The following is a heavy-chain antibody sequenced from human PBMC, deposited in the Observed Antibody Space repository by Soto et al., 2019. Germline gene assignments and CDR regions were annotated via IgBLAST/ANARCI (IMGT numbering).Heavy chain of an antibody. J-gene: IGHJ5*02. V-gene: IGHV1-8*01. Sequence: ASVKVSCKASGYTFTSYDINWVRQATGQGLDWMGWMNPNSGNTGYAQKFQGRVTMTRNTSISTAYMELSSLRSEDTAVYYCARVRYYYGSGSKTNWFDPWGQGTLVTVSS. CDR1: GYTFTSYD. D-gene: IGHD3-10*01. CDR2: MNPNSGNT. CDR3: ARVRYYYGSGSKTNWFDP.